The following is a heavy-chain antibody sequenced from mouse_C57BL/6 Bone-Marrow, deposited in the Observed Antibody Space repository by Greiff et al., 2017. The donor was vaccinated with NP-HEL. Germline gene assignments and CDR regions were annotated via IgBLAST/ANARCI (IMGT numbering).Heavy chain of an antibody. V-gene: IGHV14-4*01. Sequence: EVQLKESGAELVRPGASVKLSCTASGFNIKDDYMHWVKQRPEQGLEWIGWIDPENGDTEYASKFQGKATITADTSSNTAYLQLSSLTSEDTAVYYCTMPYEYDEGDYWGQGTTLTVSS. CDR1: GFNIKDDY. D-gene: IGHD2-4*01. CDR2: IDPENGDT. J-gene: IGHJ2*01. CDR3: TMPYEYDEGDY.